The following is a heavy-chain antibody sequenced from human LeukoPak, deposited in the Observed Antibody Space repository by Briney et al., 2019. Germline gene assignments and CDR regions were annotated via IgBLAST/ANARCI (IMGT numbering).Heavy chain of an antibody. V-gene: IGHV4-61*02. CDR3: ARENGGGVVDY. Sequence: SQTLSLTCTVSGGSISSGSYYWSWIRQPAGKGREWIGRICTSGSTNYNPSLKSRVTISVDTSKNQFSLKLSSVTAADTAVYYCARENGGGVVDYWGQGTLVTVSS. CDR1: GGSISSGSYY. CDR2: ICTSGST. J-gene: IGHJ4*02. D-gene: IGHD2-8*02.